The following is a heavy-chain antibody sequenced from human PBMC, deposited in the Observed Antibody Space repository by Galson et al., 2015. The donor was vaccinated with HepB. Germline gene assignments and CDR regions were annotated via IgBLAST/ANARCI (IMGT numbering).Heavy chain of an antibody. J-gene: IGHJ4*02. V-gene: IGHV1-18*01. CDR2: ISAYNGNT. CDR3: ARGGALSIFGVVAFDS. Sequence: SVKVSCKASGYTFRDYGISWVRQARGQGLEWMGWISAYNGNTNYAQKLQGRVTMTTDTSTNTASMELTSLTSDDTAVYYCARGGALSIFGVVAFDSWGQGTLVTVSS. D-gene: IGHD3-3*01. CDR1: GYTFRDYG.